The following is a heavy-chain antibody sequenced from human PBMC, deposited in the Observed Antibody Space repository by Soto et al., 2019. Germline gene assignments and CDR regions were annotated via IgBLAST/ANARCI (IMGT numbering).Heavy chain of an antibody. V-gene: IGHV3-66*01. Sequence: GGSLRLSCAASGFTVSSNYMSWVRQAPGKGLEWVSVIYSGGSTYYADSVKGRFTISRDNSKNTLYLQMNSLRAEDTAVYYCARAKGVHCSSTSCSPHYYYYMDVWGKGTTVTVSS. D-gene: IGHD2-2*01. J-gene: IGHJ6*03. CDR1: GFTVSSNY. CDR3: ARAKGVHCSSTSCSPHYYYYMDV. CDR2: IYSGGST.